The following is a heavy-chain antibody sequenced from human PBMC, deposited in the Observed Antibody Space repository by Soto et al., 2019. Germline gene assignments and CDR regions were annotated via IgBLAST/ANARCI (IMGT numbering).Heavy chain of an antibody. D-gene: IGHD1-26*01. CDR3: AQCPSPFGGCERVDY. Sequence: PGGSLRLSCAASGFTFSSYAMSWVRQAPGKGLEWGSAISGSGGSTYYADSAKGRFTISRDNSKNTLHLQMNSLRAEDTAVYYCAQCPSPFGGCERVDYWGQGTLVTVSS. CDR2: ISGSGGST. CDR1: GFTFSSYA. J-gene: IGHJ4*02. V-gene: IGHV3-23*01.